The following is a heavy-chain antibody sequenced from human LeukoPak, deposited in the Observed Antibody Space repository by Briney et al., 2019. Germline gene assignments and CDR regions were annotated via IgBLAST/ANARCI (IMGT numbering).Heavy chain of an antibody. Sequence: PSETLSLTCTVSGGSISSYYWSWIRQPPGKGLEWIGYIYYSGSTNYNPSLKSRVTISVDTSKNQFSLKLSSVTAADTAVYCCARVWLGIAVARGAFDIWGQGTMVTVSS. J-gene: IGHJ3*02. V-gene: IGHV4-59*01. D-gene: IGHD6-19*01. CDR2: IYYSGST. CDR3: ARVWLGIAVARGAFDI. CDR1: GGSISSYY.